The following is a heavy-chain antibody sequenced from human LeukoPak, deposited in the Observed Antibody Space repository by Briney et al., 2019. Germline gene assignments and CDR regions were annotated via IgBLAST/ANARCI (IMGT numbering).Heavy chain of an antibody. D-gene: IGHD6-19*01. Sequence: SETLSLTCTVSGGSISSSSYYWGWIRQPPGKGLEWIGSIYYSGSTYYNPSLKSRVTISVDTSKNRFSLKLSSVTAADTAVYYCARRDSSGYWTNYWGQGTLVTVSS. CDR2: IYYSGST. CDR3: ARRDSSGYWTNY. J-gene: IGHJ4*02. CDR1: GGSISSSSYY. V-gene: IGHV4-39*01.